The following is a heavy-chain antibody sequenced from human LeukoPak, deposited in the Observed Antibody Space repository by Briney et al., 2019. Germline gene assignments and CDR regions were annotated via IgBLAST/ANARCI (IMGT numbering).Heavy chain of an antibody. CDR2: INSNGGTT. D-gene: IGHD6-13*01. V-gene: IGHV3-64D*06. CDR3: VKAAAATGTLDY. CDR1: GFTFSSFW. J-gene: IGHJ4*02. Sequence: GGSLRLSCAASGFTFSSFWMNWARQAPGKGLEYVSAINSNGGTTYYTDSVKGRFTIPRDNSKSTLYLQMSSLRAEDTAVYYCVKAAAATGTLDYWGQGTLVTVSS.